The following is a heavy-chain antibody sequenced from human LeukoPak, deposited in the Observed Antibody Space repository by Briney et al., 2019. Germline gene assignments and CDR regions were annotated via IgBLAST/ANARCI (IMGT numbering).Heavy chain of an antibody. V-gene: IGHV1-69*06. CDR2: IIPIFGTA. CDR3: ASGYCSGGSCSYYYYYGMDV. CDR1: GGTFSSYA. J-gene: IGHJ6*04. D-gene: IGHD2-15*01. Sequence: EASVKVSCKASGGTFSSYAISWVRQAPGQGLEWTGGIIPIFGTANYAQKFQGRVTITADKSTSTAYMELSSLRSEDTAVYYCASGYCSGGSCSYYYYYGMDVWGKGTTVTVSS.